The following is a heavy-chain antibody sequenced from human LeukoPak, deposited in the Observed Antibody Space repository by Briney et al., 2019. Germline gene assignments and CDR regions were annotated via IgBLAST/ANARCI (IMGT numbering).Heavy chain of an antibody. J-gene: IGHJ4*02. V-gene: IGHV3-23*01. D-gene: IGHD4-17*01. Sequence: GGSLRLSCAASGFTLSLYVMSWVRQAPGKGLEWVSGISASGGSRYYADSVKGRFTISRDNSRNTVFLQVNSLRGDDTAVYYCAQDRGATVTTFAHWGLGTLVTVSS. CDR3: AQDRGATVTTFAH. CDR2: ISASGGSR. CDR1: GFTLSLYV.